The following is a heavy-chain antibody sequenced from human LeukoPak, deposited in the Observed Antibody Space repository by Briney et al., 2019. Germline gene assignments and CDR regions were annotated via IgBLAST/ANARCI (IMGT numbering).Heavy chain of an antibody. CDR1: GFTFSDYY. CDR2: ISSSGSTT. Sequence: GGSLRLSCAASGFTFSDYYMSWIRQAPGKGLEWVSYISSSGSTTYYADSVKGRFTISRDNAKNSLYLQMNSLRAEDTTVYHCARDYGGSSPFDYWGQGTLVTVSS. V-gene: IGHV3-11*04. J-gene: IGHJ4*02. CDR3: ARDYGGSSPFDY. D-gene: IGHD4-23*01.